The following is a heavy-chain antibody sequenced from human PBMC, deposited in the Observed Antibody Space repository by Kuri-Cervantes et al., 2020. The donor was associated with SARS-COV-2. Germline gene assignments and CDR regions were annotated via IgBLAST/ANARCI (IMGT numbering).Heavy chain of an antibody. V-gene: IGHV3-20*04. J-gene: IGHJ4*02. CDR3: AEDPPPAGY. CDR1: GFTFSISW. CDR2: INWNGGST. Sequence: GGSLRLSCGVSGFTFSISWMTWVRQAPGKGLEWVSGINWNGGSTGYADSVKGRFTISRDNSKNTLYLQMNSLRAEDTAVYYCAEDPPPAGYWGQGTLVTVSS.